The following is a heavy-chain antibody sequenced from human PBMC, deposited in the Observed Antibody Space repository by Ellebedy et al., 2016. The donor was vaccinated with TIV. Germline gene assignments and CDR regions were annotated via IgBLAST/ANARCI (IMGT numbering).Heavy chain of an antibody. D-gene: IGHD2-15*01. J-gene: IGHJ4*02. V-gene: IGHV3-33*01. CDR2: IWYDGSNA. Sequence: GESLKISCAASGFTFSGFGIPWVRQAPGKGLEWVASIWYDGSNAYYADSVKGRFTISRDNSKNTLSLQMSSLRPDDTAMYFCARELYGGAYYCSDYWGQGTLVTVSS. CDR1: GFTFSGFG. CDR3: ARELYGGAYYCSDY.